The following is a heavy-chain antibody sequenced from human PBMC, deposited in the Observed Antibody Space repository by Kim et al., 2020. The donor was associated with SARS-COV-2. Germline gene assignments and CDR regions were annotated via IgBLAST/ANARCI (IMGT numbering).Heavy chain of an antibody. Sequence: ASVKVSCKASGYTFTSYGISWVRQAPGQGLEWMGWISAYNGNTNYAQKLQGRVTMTTDTSTSTAYMELRSLRSDDTAVYYCARETTSGIAVAGTGWFDPMGPGNPGHRLL. V-gene: IGHV1-18*01. CDR1: GYTFTSYG. CDR3: ARETTSGIAVAGTGWFDP. J-gene: IGHJ5*02. CDR2: ISAYNGNT. D-gene: IGHD6-19*01.